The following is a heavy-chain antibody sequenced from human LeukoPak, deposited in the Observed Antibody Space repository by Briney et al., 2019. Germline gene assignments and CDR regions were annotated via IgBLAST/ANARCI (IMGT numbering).Heavy chain of an antibody. Sequence: AGGSLRLSCAASGFTFSSSEMNWVRQAPGKGLEWVSYISSSGSTLYYADSVKGRFTISRDNSKNTVYLQMNSLRAEDTAIYYCAKSMGRSGWYGGYWGQGILVTVSS. D-gene: IGHD6-13*01. V-gene: IGHV3-48*03. J-gene: IGHJ4*02. CDR2: ISSSGSTL. CDR1: GFTFSSSE. CDR3: AKSMGRSGWYGGY.